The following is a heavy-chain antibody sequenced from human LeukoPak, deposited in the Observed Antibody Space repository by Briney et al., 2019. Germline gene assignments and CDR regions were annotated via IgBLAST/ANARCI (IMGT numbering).Heavy chain of an antibody. Sequence: GGSLRLSCAASGFTFSSYAMHWVRQAPGKGLEWVSSISSSSRYIYYGDSVKGRFTISRDNAKNSLYLQMNSLRAEDTAVYYCATSMTTVTAWGQGTLVTVSS. CDR2: ISSSSRYI. D-gene: IGHD4-17*01. V-gene: IGHV3-21*01. CDR1: GFTFSSYA. J-gene: IGHJ5*02. CDR3: ATSMTTVTA.